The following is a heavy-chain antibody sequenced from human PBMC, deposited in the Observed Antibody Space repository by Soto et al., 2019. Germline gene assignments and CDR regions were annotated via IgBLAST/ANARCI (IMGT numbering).Heavy chain of an antibody. J-gene: IGHJ4*02. D-gene: IGHD2-15*01. CDR2: INHSGST. CDR3: ARVGEILYSGGHGYFDY. V-gene: IGHV4-34*01. Sequence: KTSETLSLTCAVYGGSFSGYYWSWIRQPPGKGLEWIGEINHSGSTNYNPSLKSRVTISVDTSKNQFSLKLSSVTAADTAVYYCARVGEILYSGGHGYFDYWGQGTLVTVSS. CDR1: GGSFSGYY.